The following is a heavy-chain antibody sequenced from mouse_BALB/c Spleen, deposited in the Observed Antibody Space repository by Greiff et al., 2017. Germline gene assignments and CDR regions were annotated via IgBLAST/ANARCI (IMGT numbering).Heavy chain of an antibody. CDR1: GYTFTNYW. J-gene: IGHJ4*01. CDR3: ARDRRDYDAGYAMDY. D-gene: IGHD2-4*01. V-gene: IGHV1-63*02. CDR2: IYPGGGYT. Sequence: QVQLKESGAELVRPGTSVKMSCKAAGYTFTNYWIGWVKQRPGHGLEWIGDIYPGGGYTNYNEKFKGKATLTADTSSSTAYMQLSSLTSEDSAIYYCARDRRDYDAGYAMDYWGQGTSVTVSS.